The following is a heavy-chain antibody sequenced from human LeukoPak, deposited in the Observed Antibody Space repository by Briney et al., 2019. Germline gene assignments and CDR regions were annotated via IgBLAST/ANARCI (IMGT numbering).Heavy chain of an antibody. CDR2: ISYDGSNE. CDR1: GFTFSSYS. J-gene: IGHJ4*02. Sequence: PGGSLRLSCAASGFTFSSYSMHWVRQAPGKGLEWVAVISYDGSNEYYADSVKGRFTISRDNSKNTLYLQMNSLRAEDTAMYYCARELRKTYYFDSWGQGTLVTVSS. V-gene: IGHV3-30*04. CDR3: ARELRKTYYFDS. D-gene: IGHD3-16*01.